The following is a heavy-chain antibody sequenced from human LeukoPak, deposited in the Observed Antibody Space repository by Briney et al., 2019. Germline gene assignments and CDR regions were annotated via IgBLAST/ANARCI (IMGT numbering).Heavy chain of an antibody. D-gene: IGHD1-26*01. Sequence: GGSLRLSCAASGFTFNKYDMHWVRHRTGKGLEWVSVIGTTGDTFYSDSVKGRFTISRKNPETSLNLQMDSLRAEDTAVYYCARDKEGPYSGSYGIIDYWGQGTLVTVSS. CDR1: GFTFNKYD. CDR2: IGTTGDT. CDR3: ARDKEGPYSGSYGIIDY. V-gene: IGHV3-13*01. J-gene: IGHJ4*02.